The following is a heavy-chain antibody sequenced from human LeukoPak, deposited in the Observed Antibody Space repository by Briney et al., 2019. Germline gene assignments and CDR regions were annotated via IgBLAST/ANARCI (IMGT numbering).Heavy chain of an antibody. D-gene: IGHD2-8*01. V-gene: IGHV4-59*01. CDR2: IYYSGST. Sequence: PSETLSLTCTVSGGSISTYYWSWIRQPPGKGLEWIGYIYYSGSTNYSPSLQSRVTISVDTSRNQFSLRLSSVTAADTAIYYCARSGTKTNGFDYWGQGTLVTVSS. J-gene: IGHJ4*02. CDR3: ARSGTKTNGFDY. CDR1: GGSISTYY.